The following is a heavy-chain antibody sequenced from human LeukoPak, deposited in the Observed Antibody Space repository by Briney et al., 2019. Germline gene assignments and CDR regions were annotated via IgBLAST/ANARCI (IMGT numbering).Heavy chain of an antibody. D-gene: IGHD1-26*01. V-gene: IGHV1-24*01. J-gene: IGHJ1*01. CDR3: ATVLYSRQALHYSGSYPGYFQH. Sequence: ASVKVSCKVSGYTLTELSMHWVRQAPGKGLEWMGGFDPEDGETIYAQKFQGRVTMTEDTSTDTAYMELSSLRSEDTAVYYCATVLYSRQALHYSGSYPGYFQHWGQGTLVTVSS. CDR1: GYTLTELS. CDR2: FDPEDGET.